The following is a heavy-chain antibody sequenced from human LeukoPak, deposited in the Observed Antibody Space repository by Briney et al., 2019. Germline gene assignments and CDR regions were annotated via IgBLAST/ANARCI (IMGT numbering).Heavy chain of an antibody. Sequence: ASVKVSCKASGYTFTTYAMNWVRQAPGQGLEWMGWINTNTGNPTYAQGFTGRFVFSLDTSVSTAYLQISSLKAEDTAVYYCARWDRSSGYSGTYYFDYWGQGTLVTVSS. CDR2: INTNTGNP. D-gene: IGHD3-22*01. CDR1: GYTFTTYA. V-gene: IGHV7-4-1*02. CDR3: ARWDRSSGYSGTYYFDY. J-gene: IGHJ4*02.